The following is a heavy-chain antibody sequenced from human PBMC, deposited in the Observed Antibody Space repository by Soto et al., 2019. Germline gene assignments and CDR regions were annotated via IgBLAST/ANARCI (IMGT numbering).Heavy chain of an antibody. V-gene: IGHV3-30-3*01. CDR1: GFTFSSSA. Sequence: GGSLRLSCAASGFTFSSSAMHWVRQAPGKGLEWVAVISYDGSNKYYADSVKGRFTISRDNSKHTLYLQMNSLRAEDTAVYYCARTYYDFWSGPSHYYYYGMDVWGQGTTVTVSS. J-gene: IGHJ6*02. D-gene: IGHD3-3*01. CDR2: ISYDGSNK. CDR3: ARTYYDFWSGPSHYYYYGMDV.